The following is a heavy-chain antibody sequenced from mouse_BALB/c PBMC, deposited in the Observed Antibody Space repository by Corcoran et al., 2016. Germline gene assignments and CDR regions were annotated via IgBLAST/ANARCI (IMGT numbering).Heavy chain of an antibody. CDR1: GYTFTSYV. D-gene: IGHD1-1*01. CDR2: INPYNDGT. V-gene: IGHV1S136*01. CDR3: SIFYPGIAIDY. J-gene: IGHJ4*01. Sequence: LQQCAPLLVKHGATVKMSCKASGYTFTSYVMHWVKHKPGQGLEWIGYINPYNDGTKYNEKFKGKATLTSYKSSSTAYMELSTLTAEDSAVYYCSIFYPGIAIDYWGQGTSFTVSS.